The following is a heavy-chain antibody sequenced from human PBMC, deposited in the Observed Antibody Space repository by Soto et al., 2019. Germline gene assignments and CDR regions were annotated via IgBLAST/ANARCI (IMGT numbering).Heavy chain of an antibody. D-gene: IGHD3-10*01. CDR1: GGAISTYY. CDR3: ARSYGSGSYYDYYYGMDV. CDR2: IYHSGSS. Sequence: SETLSLTCSVSGGAISTYYWSWIRQFPGQGLEWIGYIYHSGSSQYNPSLTSRVTISVDTSKNQLSLRLSSVTAADTAVYHCARSYGSGSYYDYYYGMDVWGQGTTVTVSS. J-gene: IGHJ6*02. V-gene: IGHV4-59*01.